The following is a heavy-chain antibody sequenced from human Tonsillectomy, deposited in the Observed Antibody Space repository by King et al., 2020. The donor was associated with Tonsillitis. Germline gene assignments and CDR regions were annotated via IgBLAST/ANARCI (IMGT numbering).Heavy chain of an antibody. V-gene: IGHV3-15*01. Sequence: QLVESGGGLVKPGGSLRLSCAASGFTFSNAWMSWVRPAPGKGLEWVGRIKSKTDGGTTDYAAPVKGRFTISRDDSKNTLYLQMNSLKTEDTAVYYCTTKYYDFWSGYPSYFDYWGQGTLVTVSS. D-gene: IGHD3-3*01. CDR1: GFTFSNAW. CDR2: IKSKTDGGTT. CDR3: TTKYYDFWSGYPSYFDY. J-gene: IGHJ4*02.